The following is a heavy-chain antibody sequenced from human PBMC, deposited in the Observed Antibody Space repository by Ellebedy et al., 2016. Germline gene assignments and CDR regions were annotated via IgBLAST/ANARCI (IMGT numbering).Heavy chain of an antibody. CDR1: XYXFTSYA. V-gene: IGHV1-3*01. D-gene: IGHD3-16*01. J-gene: IGHJ6*02. CDR3: ARSHFGGSYGMDV. CDR2: INAGNCNT. Sequence: ASVQVSCKASXYXFTSYAMHXXXXXPGQRLDWMGWINAGNCNTKYSQKFQGRVTITADKSTSTAYMELSSLRSEDTAVYYCARSHFGGSYGMDVWGQGTTVTVSS.